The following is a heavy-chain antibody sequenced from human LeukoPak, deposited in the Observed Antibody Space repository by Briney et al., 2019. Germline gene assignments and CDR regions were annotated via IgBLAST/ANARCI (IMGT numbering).Heavy chain of an antibody. Sequence: EASVKVSCKASGYTFTGYYMHWVRQAPGQGLEWMGWINPNSGGTNYAQKFQGRVTMTRDTSISTAYMELSRLRSDDTAVYYCARDRNRIAAAGIPTDYWGQGTLVTVSS. D-gene: IGHD6-13*01. CDR3: ARDRNRIAAAGIPTDY. V-gene: IGHV1-2*02. J-gene: IGHJ4*02. CDR2: INPNSGGT. CDR1: GYTFTGYY.